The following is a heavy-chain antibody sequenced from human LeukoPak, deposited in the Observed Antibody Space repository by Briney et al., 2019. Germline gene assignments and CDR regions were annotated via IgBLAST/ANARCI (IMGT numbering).Heavy chain of an antibody. D-gene: IGHD6-13*01. CDR3: ARVAGIAAAFDY. CDR1: GGTFSSYA. CDR2: IIPIFGTA. J-gene: IGHJ4*02. V-gene: IGHV1-69*05. Sequence: ASVKVSCKASGGTFSSYAISWVRQAPGQGLEGMGRIIPIFGTANYAQKSQGRVTITTDESTSTAYMELSSLRSEDTAVYYCARVAGIAAAFDYWGQGTLVTVSS.